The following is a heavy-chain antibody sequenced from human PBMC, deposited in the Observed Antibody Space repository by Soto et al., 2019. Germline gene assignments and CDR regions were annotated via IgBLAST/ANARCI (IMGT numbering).Heavy chain of an antibody. CDR3: ARVYRCNWNGGKNWFDP. CDR2: IIPIFGTA. J-gene: IGHJ5*02. Sequence: SVEVSCRASGGTFSSDAISWVRQAPGQGLEWMGGIIPIFGTANYAQKFQGRVTITADKSMSTAYMELSSPRSEDTAVYYCARVYRCNWNGGKNWFDPWGQGTRVTVS. D-gene: IGHD1-20*01. V-gene: IGHV1-69*06. CDR1: GGTFSSDA.